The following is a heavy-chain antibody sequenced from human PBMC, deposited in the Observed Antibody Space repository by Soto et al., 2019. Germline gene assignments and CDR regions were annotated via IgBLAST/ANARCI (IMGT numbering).Heavy chain of an antibody. J-gene: IGHJ4*02. V-gene: IGHV5-51*01. CDR2: IYPGDSDT. CDR1: GYRFTTHW. CDR3: ARRGYCISTSCHIDY. D-gene: IGHD2-2*02. Sequence: GESLKISCKGSGYRFTTHWIAWVRQMPGKGLEWMGIIYPGDSDTRYSPSFEGQVTISADKSIDTAYLQWSGLKASDTGIYYCARRGYCISTSCHIDYWGQGTLVTVSS.